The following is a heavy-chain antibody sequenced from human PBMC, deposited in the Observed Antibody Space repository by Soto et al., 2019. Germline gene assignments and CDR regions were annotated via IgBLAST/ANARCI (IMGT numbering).Heavy chain of an antibody. V-gene: IGHV3-73*01. Sequence: GGSLRLSCAASGFTFSCSAMHWVRQASGKGLEWVGRIRSKANSYATAYAASVKGRFTISRDDSKNTAYLQMNSLKTEDTAVYYCXRIRPSSWSSYYYGMDVWGQGTTVTVSS. CDR3: XRIRPSSWSSYYYGMDV. J-gene: IGHJ6*02. CDR1: GFTFSCSA. CDR2: IRSKANSYAT. D-gene: IGHD6-13*01.